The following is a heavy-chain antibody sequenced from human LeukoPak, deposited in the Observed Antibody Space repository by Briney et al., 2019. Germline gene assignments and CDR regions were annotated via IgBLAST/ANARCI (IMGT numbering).Heavy chain of an antibody. CDR2: ISVYNGNT. J-gene: IGHJ4*02. CDR3: ARVEVGREPGICDY. D-gene: IGHD1-26*01. V-gene: IGHV1-18*01. CDR1: GYTFTSYG. Sequence: GASVKVSCKASGYTFTSYGISWMRQAPGQGLEWMRWISVYNGNTNYAQNLQGRVTMTTDTSTSTAYMELRSLRSDDTAVYYCARVEVGREPGICDYWGQGTLVTVSS.